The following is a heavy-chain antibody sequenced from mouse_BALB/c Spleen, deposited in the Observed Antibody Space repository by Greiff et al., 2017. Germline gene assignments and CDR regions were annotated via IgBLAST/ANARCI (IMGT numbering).Heavy chain of an antibody. CDR2: IWAGGST. V-gene: IGHV2-9*02. J-gene: IGHJ1*01. CDR1: GFSLTSYG. Sequence: VQLQQSGPGLVAPSPSLSITCTVSGFSLTSYGVHWVRQPPGKGLEWLGVIWAGGSTNYNSALMSRLSISKDNSKGQVFLKMNSLQTDDTAMYYSARESGCLYWYLDVWGAGTTVTVSS. CDR3: ARESGCLYWYLDV.